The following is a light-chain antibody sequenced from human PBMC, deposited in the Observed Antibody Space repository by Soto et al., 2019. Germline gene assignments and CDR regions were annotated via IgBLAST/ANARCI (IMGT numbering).Light chain of an antibody. CDR2: DAS. J-gene: IGKJ5*01. Sequence: EIVLTQSPVTMSLSPGERATLSCRASQSVGSYLIWYQQKPGQAPRLLISDASDRATGIPARFSGSGSGTDFTLTISSLEPEDFAVYHCQQRADWPITFGQGTRLEIK. CDR1: QSVGSY. V-gene: IGKV3-11*01. CDR3: QQRADWPIT.